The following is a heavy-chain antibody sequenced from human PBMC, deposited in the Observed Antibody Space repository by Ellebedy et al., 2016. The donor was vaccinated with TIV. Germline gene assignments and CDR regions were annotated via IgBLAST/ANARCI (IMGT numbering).Heavy chain of an antibody. J-gene: IGHJ4*02. V-gene: IGHV1-46*01. CDR2: INPSGGST. CDR1: GYTFTKYY. Sequence: ASVKVSCKASGYTFTKYYMHWVRQAPGQGLEWMGMINPSGGSTSYAQKFQGRVTMTRDTSTSTVYLELSSLRSEDTAVYYCTCLQLGIADYFDYWGQGALVTVSS. CDR3: TCLQLGIADYFDY. D-gene: IGHD6-13*01.